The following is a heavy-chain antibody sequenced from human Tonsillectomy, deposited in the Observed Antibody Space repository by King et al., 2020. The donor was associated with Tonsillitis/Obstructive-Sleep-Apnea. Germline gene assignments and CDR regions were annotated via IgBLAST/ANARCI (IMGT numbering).Heavy chain of an antibody. Sequence: HVQLQQWGAGLLKPSETLSLTCGGDVGSFSGYYWGVIGNPPGKGRYWFGEIKHSGSTEYNSSLKGRVTISRDTSKNQFSLRLTSVTAADTAVYYCGTNAGDYYYYMDVWGKGTTVTVSS. J-gene: IGHJ6*03. CDR1: VGSFSGYY. D-gene: IGHD2-2*01. CDR2: IKHSGST. CDR3: GTNAGDYYYYMDV. V-gene: IGHV4-34*01.